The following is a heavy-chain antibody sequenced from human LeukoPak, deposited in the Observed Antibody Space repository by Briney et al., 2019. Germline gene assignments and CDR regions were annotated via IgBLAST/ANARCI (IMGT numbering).Heavy chain of an antibody. J-gene: IGHJ4*02. CDR1: GGSFSGYY. Sequence: SETLSLTCAVYGGSFSGYYWSWIRQPPGKGLEWIGEINHSGSTTYNPSLKSRVTISVDPSKNQFSLKLSSVTAADTDVYYCARAEDTAMVIDYWGQGTLVTVSS. CDR3: ARAEDTAMVIDY. CDR2: INHSGST. D-gene: IGHD5-18*01. V-gene: IGHV4-34*01.